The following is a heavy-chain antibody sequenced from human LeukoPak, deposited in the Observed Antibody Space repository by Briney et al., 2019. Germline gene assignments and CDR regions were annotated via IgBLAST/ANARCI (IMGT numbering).Heavy chain of an antibody. CDR3: ARGVDEFDY. D-gene: IGHD3/OR15-3a*01. Sequence: ASVKVSCKASGGAFSSYTISWVRQAPGQGLEWMGRIIPILGIANYAQKFQGRVTITADKSTSTAYMELSSLRSEDTAMYYCARGVDEFDYWGQGTLVTVSS. CDR1: GGAFSSYT. J-gene: IGHJ4*02. CDR2: IIPILGIA. V-gene: IGHV1-69*02.